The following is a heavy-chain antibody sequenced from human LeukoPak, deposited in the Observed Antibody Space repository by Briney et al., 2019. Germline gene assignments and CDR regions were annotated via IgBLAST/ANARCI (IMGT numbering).Heavy chain of an antibody. CDR2: ISYDGSNK. J-gene: IGHJ5*01. Sequence: GGSLRLSCAASGFTFSSYGMHWVRQAPGKGLEWVAVISYDGSNKYYADSVKGRFTISRDNSKNTLYLQMNSLGAEDTAVYYCAKEGYDFSLASWGQGTLVTVSS. V-gene: IGHV3-30*18. D-gene: IGHD3-3*01. CDR3: AKEGYDFSLAS. CDR1: GFTFSSYG.